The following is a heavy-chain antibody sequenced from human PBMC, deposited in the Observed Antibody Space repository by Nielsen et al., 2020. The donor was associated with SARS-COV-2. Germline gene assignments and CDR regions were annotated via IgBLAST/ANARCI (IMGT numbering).Heavy chain of an antibody. CDR3: ARGNGWFDP. J-gene: IGHJ5*02. V-gene: IGHV4-31*03. Sequence: SETLSLTCTVSGGSIRSEGSYWSWIRQHPRKGLEWIGDRAYSGNTYYNPSLKSRLSIYVDTSKNLFSLRLISVTTADTATYYCARGNGWFDPWGQGTRVTVSS. CDR1: GGSIRSEGSY. CDR2: RAYSGNT. D-gene: IGHD2-8*01.